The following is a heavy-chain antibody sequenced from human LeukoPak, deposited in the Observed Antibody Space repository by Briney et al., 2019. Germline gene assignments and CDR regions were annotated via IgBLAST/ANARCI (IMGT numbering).Heavy chain of an antibody. J-gene: IGHJ4*02. CDR1: GGSISTYH. CDR3: ARSRRDGYKIMGGYFDY. Sequence: SETLSLTCTVSGGSISTYHWSWTRQPPGKGLEWIGYIYYSGSTNYNPSLKSRVTISVDTSKNQFSLKLSSVTAADTAVYYCARSRRDGYKIMGGYFDYWGQGTLVTVSS. D-gene: IGHD5-24*01. V-gene: IGHV4-59*01. CDR2: IYYSGST.